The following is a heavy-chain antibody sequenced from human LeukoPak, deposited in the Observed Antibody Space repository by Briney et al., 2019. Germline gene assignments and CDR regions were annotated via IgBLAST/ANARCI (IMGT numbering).Heavy chain of an antibody. CDR2: IYTSGST. V-gene: IGHV4-4*07. CDR1: GGSISSYY. D-gene: IGHD2-2*01. CDR3: ASTIVVVPAAPWDAFDI. Sequence: SETLSLTCTVSGGSISSYYWSWIRQPAGKGLEWIGRIYTSGSTNYNPSLKSRVTMSVDTSKNQSSLKLSSVTAADTAVYYCASTIVVVPAAPWDAFDIWGXGTMVTVS. J-gene: IGHJ3*02.